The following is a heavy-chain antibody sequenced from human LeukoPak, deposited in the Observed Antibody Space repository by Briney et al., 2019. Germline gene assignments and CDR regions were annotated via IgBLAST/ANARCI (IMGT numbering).Heavy chain of an antibody. CDR1: GYTFTGYY. D-gene: IGHD6-19*01. V-gene: IGHV1-2*02. J-gene: IGHJ6*03. Sequence: ASVKVSCKASGYTFTGYYMHWVRQAPGQGLEWMGWINPNSGGTNYAQKFQGRVTMTRDTSISTAYMELSRLRSDDTAVYYCARDSIAVAGRYYYYYMDVWGKGTTVTVSS. CDR3: ARDSIAVAGRYYYYYMDV. CDR2: INPNSGGT.